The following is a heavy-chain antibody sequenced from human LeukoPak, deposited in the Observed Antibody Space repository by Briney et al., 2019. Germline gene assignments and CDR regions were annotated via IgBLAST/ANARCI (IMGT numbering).Heavy chain of an antibody. V-gene: IGHV3-30-3*01. Sequence: PGGSLRLSCAASGFTFSSYAMHWVRQAPGKGLEWVAVISYDGSNKYYADSVKGRFTISRDNSKNTLYLQMNSLRAEDTAVYYCARDDAPELRYFVYYYYYGMDVWGQGTTVTVSS. CDR1: GFTFSSYA. CDR3: ARDDAPELRYFVYYYYYGMDV. J-gene: IGHJ6*02. CDR2: ISYDGSNK. D-gene: IGHD3-9*01.